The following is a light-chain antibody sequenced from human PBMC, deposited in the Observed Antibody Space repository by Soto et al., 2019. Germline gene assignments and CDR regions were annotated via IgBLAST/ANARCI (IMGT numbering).Light chain of an antibody. CDR2: GAS. CDR3: QQYGSL. V-gene: IGKV3-20*01. Sequence: EIVLAESRGTLSLSPGESRTLSCRASQSVSSSYLAWYQQKPGQAPRLLIYGASSRATGIPDRFSGSGSGTDFTLTISRLEPEDFAVYYCQQYGSLFCGGTKVDIK. J-gene: IGKJ4*01. CDR1: QSVSSSY.